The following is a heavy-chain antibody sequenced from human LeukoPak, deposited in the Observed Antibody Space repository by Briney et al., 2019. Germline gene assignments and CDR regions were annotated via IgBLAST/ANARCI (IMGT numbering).Heavy chain of an antibody. V-gene: IGHV3-23*01. CDR3: ARNRGHQQFDY. D-gene: IGHD1/OR15-1a*01. J-gene: IGHJ4*02. CDR2: ITKSGDQT. CDR1: GITFSNSA. Sequence: TGGSLRLSCVPSGITFSNSALSWVRQAPGKGLEWVSTITKSGDQTHYADSVRGLFTISRDNAKNSLYLQMNSLRAEDTAVYYCARNRGHQQFDYWGQGTLVTVSS.